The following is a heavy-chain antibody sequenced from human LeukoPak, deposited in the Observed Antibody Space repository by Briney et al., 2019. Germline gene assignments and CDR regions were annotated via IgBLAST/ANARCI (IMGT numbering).Heavy chain of an antibody. CDR3: ARDRGSDADYYASGTYYN. V-gene: IGHV3-30*04. D-gene: IGHD3-10*01. Sequence: GGSLRLSCTASGFTFNNYAMHRVRQAPGKGLDWVAAISYGGTNKYYADSVKGRFTISRDNSRDTLYLQMNSLRAEDTALYYCARDRGSDADYYASGTYYNWGQGTLVTVSS. CDR2: ISYGGTNK. J-gene: IGHJ4*02. CDR1: GFTFNNYA.